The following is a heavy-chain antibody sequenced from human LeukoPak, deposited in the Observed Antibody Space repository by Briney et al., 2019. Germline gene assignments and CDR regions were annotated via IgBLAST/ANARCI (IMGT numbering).Heavy chain of an antibody. CDR3: ARGRPQGNDY. Sequence: GGSLRLSCEASGFAFSSYCMNWVRQAPGKGLVWVSCIASDGSSTTYADSVKGRFSISRDNAKNTLYLQMNSLRVEDTAVYYCARGRPQGNDYWGQGTLVTVSS. CDR2: IASDGSST. CDR1: GFAFSSYC. V-gene: IGHV3-74*01. J-gene: IGHJ4*02. D-gene: IGHD4-23*01.